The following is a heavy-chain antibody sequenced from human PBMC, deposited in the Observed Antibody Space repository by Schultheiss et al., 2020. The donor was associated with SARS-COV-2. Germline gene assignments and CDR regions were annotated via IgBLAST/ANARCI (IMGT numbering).Heavy chain of an antibody. Sequence: GESLKISCAASGFTFSNAWMSWVRQAPGKGLEWVGRIKSKTDGGTTDYAAPVKGRFTISRDDSKNTLYLQMNSLKTEDTAVYYCTTGAGIAAAGTWDFDYWGQGTLVTVSS. D-gene: IGHD6-13*01. CDR2: IKSKTDGGTT. CDR3: TTGAGIAAAGTWDFDY. V-gene: IGHV3-15*01. J-gene: IGHJ4*02. CDR1: GFTFSNAW.